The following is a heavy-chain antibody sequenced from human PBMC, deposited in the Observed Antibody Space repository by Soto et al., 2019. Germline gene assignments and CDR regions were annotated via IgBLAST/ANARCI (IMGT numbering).Heavy chain of an antibody. CDR1: GGSFSGYY. CDR3: ARWYDVVTAEY. Sequence: PSETLSLTCAVYGGSFSGYYWTWFRQSPEKGLEWIGEINHRGVTNYNASLKSRVIISVDTSRNQFSLKLSSVTAADTAVYYCARWYDVVTAEYWGPGTLVTVSS. D-gene: IGHD3-9*01. V-gene: IGHV4-34*01. J-gene: IGHJ4*02. CDR2: INHRGVT.